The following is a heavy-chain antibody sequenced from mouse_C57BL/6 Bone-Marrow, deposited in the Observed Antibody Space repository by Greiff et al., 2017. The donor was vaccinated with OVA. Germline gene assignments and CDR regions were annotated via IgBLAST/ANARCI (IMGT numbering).Heavy chain of an antibody. J-gene: IGHJ3*01. D-gene: IGHD1-1*01. V-gene: IGHV1-54*01. Sequence: QVQLKESGAELVRPGTSVKVSCKASGYAFTNYLIEWVKQRPGQGLEWIGVINPGSGGTNYNEKFKGKATLTADKSSSPAYMQLSSLTSEDSAVYFCARTLPYGSSSPFAYWGQGTLVTVSA. CDR2: INPGSGGT. CDR3: ARTLPYGSSSPFAY. CDR1: GYAFTNYL.